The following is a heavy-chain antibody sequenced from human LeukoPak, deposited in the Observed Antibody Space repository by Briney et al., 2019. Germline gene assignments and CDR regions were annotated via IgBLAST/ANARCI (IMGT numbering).Heavy chain of an antibody. J-gene: IGHJ4*02. CDR1: GGSISSGGYY. CDR2: IYYSGST. Sequence: SQTLSLTCTVSGGSISSGGYYWSWIRQHPGKGLEWIGYIYYSGSTYYNPSLKSRVTISVDTSKNQFSLKLSSVTAADTSVYYCARSPGNYDSSGTDYWGQGTLVTVSS. CDR3: ARSPGNYDSSGTDY. V-gene: IGHV4-31*03. D-gene: IGHD3-22*01.